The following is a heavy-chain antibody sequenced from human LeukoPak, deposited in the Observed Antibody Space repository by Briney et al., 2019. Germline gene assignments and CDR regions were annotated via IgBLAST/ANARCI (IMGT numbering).Heavy chain of an antibody. CDR2: IYSGGST. Sequence: PGGSLRLSCAASGFTFSSYAMSWVRQAPGKGLEWVSVIYSGGSTYYADSVKGRFTISRDNSKNTLYLRMNSLRAEDTAVYYCARGFGWSFDYWGQGTLVTVSS. D-gene: IGHD2-15*01. CDR1: GFTFSSYA. V-gene: IGHV3-53*01. CDR3: ARGFGWSFDY. J-gene: IGHJ4*02.